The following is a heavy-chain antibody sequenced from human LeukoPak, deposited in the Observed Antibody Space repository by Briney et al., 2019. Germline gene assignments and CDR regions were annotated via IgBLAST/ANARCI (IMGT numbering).Heavy chain of an antibody. V-gene: IGHV3-21*01. D-gene: IGHD3/OR15-3a*01. CDR2: ISSDTSYI. CDR1: GFTFSSYN. Sequence: GGSLRLSCAASGFTFSSYNMNWVRQAPGKGLEWVSLISSDTSYIHYADSVKGRFTISRDNAKNSLYLQMNSLRDEDTAVYYCARAFGLTDYWGQGTLVTVSS. CDR3: ARAFGLTDY. J-gene: IGHJ4*02.